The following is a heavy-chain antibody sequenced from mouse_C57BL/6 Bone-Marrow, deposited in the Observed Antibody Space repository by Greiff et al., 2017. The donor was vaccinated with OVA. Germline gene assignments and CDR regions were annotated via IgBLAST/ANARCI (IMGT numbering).Heavy chain of an antibody. D-gene: IGHD1-1*01. CDR1: GYTFTSYW. V-gene: IGHV1-55*01. Sequence: QVQLQQPGAELVKPGASVKMSCKASGYTFTSYWITWVKQRPGQGLEWIGDIYPGSGSTYYNEKFKSKATLTVDTSSSTAYMQLSSLTSEDSAVYYCAPYYYGSSWYFDVWGTGTTVTVSS. CDR3: APYYYGSSWYFDV. CDR2: IYPGSGST. J-gene: IGHJ1*03.